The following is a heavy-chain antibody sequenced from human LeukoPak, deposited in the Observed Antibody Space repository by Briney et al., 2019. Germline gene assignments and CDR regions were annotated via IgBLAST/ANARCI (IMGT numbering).Heavy chain of an antibody. CDR3: ARDQRDYDSSGYLYYYYGMDV. J-gene: IGHJ6*02. D-gene: IGHD3-22*01. Sequence: PSETLSLTCTVSGGSISSYYWSWIRQPPGKGLEWIGYIYYSGSTNYNPSLKSRVTISVDTSKNQFSLKLSSVTAADTAVYYCARDQRDYDSSGYLYYYYGMDVWGQGTTVTVSS. CDR2: IYYSGST. CDR1: GGSISSYY. V-gene: IGHV4-59*01.